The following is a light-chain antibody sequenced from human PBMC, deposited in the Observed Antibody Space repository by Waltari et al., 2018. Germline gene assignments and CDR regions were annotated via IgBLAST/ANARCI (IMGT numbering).Light chain of an antibody. CDR1: SSDVGGSNY. V-gene: IGLV2-8*01. J-gene: IGLJ2*01. CDR2: EVS. Sequence: QSALTQPPPASGSPGPPATISCPGTSSDVGGSNYVSWSHQHPGKAPKLMIYEVSKRPSGVPDRFSGSKSGNTASLTVSGLQAEDEADYYCSSYAGSNNFEIKVFGGGTKLTVL. CDR3: SSYAGSNNFEIKV.